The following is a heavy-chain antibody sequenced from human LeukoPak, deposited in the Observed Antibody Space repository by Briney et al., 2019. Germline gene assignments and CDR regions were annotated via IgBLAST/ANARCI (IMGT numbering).Heavy chain of an antibody. CDR3: ARGPPDSQWLVRYYLDY. Sequence: PSETLSLTCAVSGGSINNYYWSWIRQPPRKGLEWIGDIYYSGSTNYNSALKGRVTISVDTSKNQFSLFLSSVTAADTAVYYCARGPPDSQWLVRYYLDYWGQGTLVTVSS. CDR2: IYYSGST. D-gene: IGHD6-19*01. CDR1: GGSINNYY. V-gene: IGHV4-59*01. J-gene: IGHJ4*02.